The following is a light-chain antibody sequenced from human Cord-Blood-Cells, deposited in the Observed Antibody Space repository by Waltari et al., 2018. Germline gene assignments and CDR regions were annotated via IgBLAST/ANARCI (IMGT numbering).Light chain of an antibody. CDR2: DVS. J-gene: IGLJ2*01. CDR1: SSDVGGYNY. CDR3: SSYTSSSTRV. Sequence: QSALTQPASVSGSPGQSLPISSTGTSSDVGGYNYVSWYQQHPGKAPKLMIYDVSNRPSGVSNRFSGSKSGNTASLTISGLQAEDEADYYCSSYTSSSTRVFGGGTKLTVL. V-gene: IGLV2-14*01.